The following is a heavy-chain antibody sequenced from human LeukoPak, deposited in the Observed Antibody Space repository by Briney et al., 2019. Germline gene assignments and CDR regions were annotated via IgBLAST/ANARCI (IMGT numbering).Heavy chain of an antibody. V-gene: IGHV3-21*01. D-gene: IGHD3-10*01. CDR1: GFTFSSYS. J-gene: IGHJ4*02. Sequence: GGSLRRSGAGSGFTFSSYSMNWVRQAPGKGLEGVSSISSSSSYIYSADSVTGRFTISRDNAKNSLYLQMTSLRAEDTAVYYCARVRLSYYYGSGSYYYDYWGQGTLVTVSS. CDR3: ARVRLSYYYGSGSYYYDY. CDR2: ISSSSSYI.